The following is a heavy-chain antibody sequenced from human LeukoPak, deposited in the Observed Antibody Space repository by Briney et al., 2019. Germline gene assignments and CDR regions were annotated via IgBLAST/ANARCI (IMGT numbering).Heavy chain of an antibody. J-gene: IGHJ6*02. Sequence: GGSLRLSCAVSGFTFSSYSMNWVRQAPGKGLEWVSSISSSSYIYYADSVKGRFTISRDNAKNSLYLQMNSLRAEDTAVYYCARESTVRYFDWLTPLYYYYGMDVWGQGTTVTVSS. CDR1: GFTFSSYS. CDR2: ISSSSYI. V-gene: IGHV3-21*01. D-gene: IGHD3-9*01. CDR3: ARESTVRYFDWLTPLYYYYGMDV.